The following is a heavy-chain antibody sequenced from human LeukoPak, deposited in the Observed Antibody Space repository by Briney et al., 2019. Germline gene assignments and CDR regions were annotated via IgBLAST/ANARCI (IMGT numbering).Heavy chain of an antibody. Sequence: SETLSLTCTVSGGSISSYYWSWIRQPPGKGLEWIGYIYYSGSTNYNPSLKSRVTISVDTSKNQFSLKLSSVTAADTAVYYCARQGGRRDGYNSFDYWGQGTLVTVSS. J-gene: IGHJ4*02. CDR1: GGSISSYY. CDR3: ARQGGRRDGYNSFDY. CDR2: IYYSGST. D-gene: IGHD5-24*01. V-gene: IGHV4-59*08.